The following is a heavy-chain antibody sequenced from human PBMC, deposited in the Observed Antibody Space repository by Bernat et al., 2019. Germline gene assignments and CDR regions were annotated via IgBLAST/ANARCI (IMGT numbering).Heavy chain of an antibody. V-gene: IGHV3-30*18. CDR2: ISYDGSNK. CDR3: AKESSGSYYKFDY. Sequence: QVQLVESGGGVVQPGRSLRLSCAASGFTFSSYGMHWVRQAPGKGLEWVAVISYDGSNKYYADSVKGRFTISRDNSKNTLYLQMNSLRAEDTAVYYCAKESSGSYYKFDYWGQGTLVTVSS. D-gene: IGHD3-10*01. J-gene: IGHJ4*02. CDR1: GFTFSSYG.